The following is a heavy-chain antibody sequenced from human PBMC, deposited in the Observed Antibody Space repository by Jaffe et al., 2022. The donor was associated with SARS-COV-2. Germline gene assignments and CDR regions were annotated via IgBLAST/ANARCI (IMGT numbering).Heavy chain of an antibody. D-gene: IGHD1-1*01. Sequence: QITLKESGPTLVKSTQTLTLTCTVSGFSPSTSGMAVGWIRQPPGKALEWLALIYWDDDKRYSPSLKSRLTIIKDTSKSQVVLTMTNMDPVDTATYYCARTRQLGGRRTYSFDYWGQGTLVSVSS. CDR3: ARTRQLGGRRTYSFDY. CDR1: GFSPSTSGMA. V-gene: IGHV2-5*02. CDR2: IYWDDDK. J-gene: IGHJ4*02.